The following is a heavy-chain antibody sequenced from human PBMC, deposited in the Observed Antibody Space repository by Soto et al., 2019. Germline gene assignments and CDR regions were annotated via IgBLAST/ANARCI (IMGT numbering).Heavy chain of an antibody. D-gene: IGHD3-22*01. CDR2: ISRDGTNT. V-gene: IGHV3-43*01. Sequence: EVQLVQSGGVVVQPGVSLRLSCAASGFTFDDYNMHWVRQAPGKGLEWVSLISRDGTNTNYAESVKGRFTISRDNSKNSLYLQMNSLRTEDTALYYCVKETYYYDVSSYYPLGSWGQGTLVTVSS. J-gene: IGHJ5*02. CDR1: GFTFDDYN. CDR3: VKETYYYDVSSYYPLGS.